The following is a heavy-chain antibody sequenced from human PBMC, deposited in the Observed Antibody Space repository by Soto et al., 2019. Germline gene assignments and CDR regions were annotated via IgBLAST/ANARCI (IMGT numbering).Heavy chain of an antibody. J-gene: IGHJ5*02. V-gene: IGHV1-18*01. Sequence: ASVKVSCKASGYTFASYGISWVRQAPGQGLERMGWISAYNGNTNYAQKLQGRVTMTTDTSTSTAYMELRSLRSDDTAVYYCARGVGGFPNIVATISWFDPWGQGTLVTV. CDR3: ARGVGGFPNIVATISWFDP. D-gene: IGHD5-12*01. CDR2: ISAYNGNT. CDR1: GYTFASYG.